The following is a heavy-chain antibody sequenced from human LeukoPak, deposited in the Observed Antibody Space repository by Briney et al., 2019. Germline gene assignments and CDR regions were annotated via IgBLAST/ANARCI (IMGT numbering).Heavy chain of an antibody. CDR1: GFTVSSYG. CDR3: ARAGPSTYYYFYYYMDA. D-gene: IGHD3-3*02. V-gene: IGHV3-23*01. CDR2: VSYSGGST. Sequence: LTGGCLRLACAASGFTVSSYGMSWVRQAPGRGLEWVSGVSYSGGSTYYADSVKGRFPVSRDNSQNTLSLQMTSLRVDDTALYSCARAGPSTYYYFYYYMDAWGEGTTVTVSS. J-gene: IGHJ6*03.